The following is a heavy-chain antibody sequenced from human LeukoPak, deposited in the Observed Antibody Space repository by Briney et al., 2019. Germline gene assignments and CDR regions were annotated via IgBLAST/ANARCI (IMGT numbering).Heavy chain of an antibody. D-gene: IGHD3-10*01. CDR2: INQSGST. CDR1: GGSISSYY. CDR3: ARDLPMVLGVNWFDP. J-gene: IGHJ5*02. V-gene: IGHV4-59*12. Sequence: SETLSLTCTVSGGSISSYYWSWIRQPPGKGLEWIGEINQSGSTNYNPSLKSRVTISVDTSKNQFSLKLSSVTAADTAVYYCARDLPMVLGVNWFDPWGQGTLVTVSS.